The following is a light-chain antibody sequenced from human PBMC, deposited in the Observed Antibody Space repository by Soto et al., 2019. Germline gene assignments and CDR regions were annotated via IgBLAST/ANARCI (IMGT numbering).Light chain of an antibody. CDR1: SSNIGAGYD. Sequence: QSVLTQTPSVSGAPGQRVTISCTGRSSNIGAGYDVHWYQHLPGTAPKLLIYGTTNRPSGVPDRFSGSKSGISASLAITGLQAEDEADYYCHSYDSSLTASAFGAGNKATV. CDR3: HSYDSSLTASA. V-gene: IGLV1-40*01. J-gene: IGLJ1*01. CDR2: GTT.